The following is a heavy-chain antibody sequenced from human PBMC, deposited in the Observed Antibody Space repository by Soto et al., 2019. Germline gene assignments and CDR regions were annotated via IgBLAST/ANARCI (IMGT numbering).Heavy chain of an antibody. V-gene: IGHV1-18*01. D-gene: IGHD2-2*01. J-gene: IGHJ5*02. Sequence: AAVKVSCKASGYTFTSYAMHWVRQAPGQRLEWMGWISAYNGNTNYAQKLQGRVTMTTDTSTSTAYMELRSLRSDDTAVYYCARDLIGYQLLLGPSWFDPWGQGTLVTVSS. CDR1: GYTFTSYA. CDR2: ISAYNGNT. CDR3: ARDLIGYQLLLGPSWFDP.